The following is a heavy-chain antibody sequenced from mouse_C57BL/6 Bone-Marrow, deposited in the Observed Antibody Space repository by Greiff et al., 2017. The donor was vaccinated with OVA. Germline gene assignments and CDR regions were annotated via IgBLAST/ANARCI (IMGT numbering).Heavy chain of an antibody. D-gene: IGHD2-2*01. J-gene: IGHJ4*01. CDR2: ISDGGSYT. Sequence: EVQVVESGGGLVKPGGSLKLSCAASGFTFSSYAMSWVRQTPEKRLEWVATISDGGSYTYYPDNVKGRFTISRDNAKNNLYLQMSHLKSEDTAMYYCARYGYDIYYYAMDYWGQGTSVTVSS. V-gene: IGHV5-4*01. CDR3: ARYGYDIYYYAMDY. CDR1: GFTFSSYA.